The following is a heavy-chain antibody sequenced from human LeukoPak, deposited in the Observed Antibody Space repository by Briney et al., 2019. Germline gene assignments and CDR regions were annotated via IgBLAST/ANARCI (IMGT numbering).Heavy chain of an antibody. Sequence: GGSLRLSCAVSGFTFSTYWMDWVRQVPGKGLVWVSRISSDGSNTAYADSVKGRFTVSRDNAKNTMYLQMSSLRAEDTAVYYCAKRGDGGAWYDYWGQGTLVIVSS. V-gene: IGHV3-74*01. CDR1: GFTFSTYW. CDR2: ISSDGSNT. CDR3: AKRGDGGAWYDY. J-gene: IGHJ4*02. D-gene: IGHD6-19*01.